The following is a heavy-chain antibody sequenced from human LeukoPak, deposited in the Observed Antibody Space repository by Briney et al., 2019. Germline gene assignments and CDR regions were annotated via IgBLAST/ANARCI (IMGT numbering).Heavy chain of an antibody. J-gene: IGHJ3*02. CDR1: GFTFSGYW. V-gene: IGHV3-74*01. CDR2: VKSDATST. CDR3: ARDTGRAFDI. Sequence: PGGSLRLSCAASGFTFSGYWMYWVRQAPGKGLVWVSGVKSDATSTYYADSVKGRFTISRDNAKNTLYLHMNSLRAEDTAVYYCARDTGRAFDIWGQGTMVTVSS. D-gene: IGHD4-17*01.